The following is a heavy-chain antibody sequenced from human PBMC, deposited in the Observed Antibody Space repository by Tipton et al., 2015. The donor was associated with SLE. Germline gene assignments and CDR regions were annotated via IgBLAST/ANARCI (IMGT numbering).Heavy chain of an antibody. CDR3: ARGVAERLGLDF. D-gene: IGHD6-19*01. Sequence: TLSLTCTVSGGSIGPYYWHWIRQSPGKALEWTGYIYFDGNSNGRGNYNPSLKSRVTMSVDPSKMQFSLNLNSVTAADTALYFCARGVAERLGLDFWGQGSLATVSS. CDR2: IYFDGNS. J-gene: IGHJ4*02. V-gene: IGHV4-59*01. CDR1: GGSIGPYY.